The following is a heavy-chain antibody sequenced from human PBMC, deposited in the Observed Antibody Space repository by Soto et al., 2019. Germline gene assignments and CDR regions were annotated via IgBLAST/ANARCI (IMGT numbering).Heavy chain of an antibody. CDR3: ARVRPCSSTSCDLFDY. J-gene: IGHJ4*02. CDR2: ISAYNGNT. Sequence: QVQLVQSGAEVKKPGASVKVSCKASGYTFTSYVISWVRQAPGQGLEWMGWISAYNGNTNYAQKLQGRVTMTTDTSTSTAYMELRSLRSDDTAVYSCARVRPCSSTSCDLFDYWGQGTLVTVSS. D-gene: IGHD2-2*01. V-gene: IGHV1-18*01. CDR1: GYTFTSYV.